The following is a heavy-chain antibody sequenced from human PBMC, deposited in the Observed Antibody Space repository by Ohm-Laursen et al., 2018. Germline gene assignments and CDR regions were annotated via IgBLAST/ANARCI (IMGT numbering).Heavy chain of an antibody. J-gene: IGHJ4*02. V-gene: IGHV3-66*01. CDR2: IYTGGST. Sequence: LSLTCAASGFTVRSNFMSWVRQAPGKGLEWVSVIYTGGSTYYADSVKGRFTISRDNSKNTVYLQMNSLRAEDTALYYCAKSTREYSGLFDYWGQGTLVTASS. CDR1: GFTVRSNF. D-gene: IGHD5-12*01. CDR3: AKSTREYSGLFDY.